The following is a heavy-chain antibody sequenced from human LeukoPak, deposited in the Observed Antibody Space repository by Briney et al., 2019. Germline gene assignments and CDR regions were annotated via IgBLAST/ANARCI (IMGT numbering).Heavy chain of an antibody. Sequence: PGGSLRLSCAASGFTFNSYAMSWVRHAPEKGLEWVATISGSGGGTYYADSVKGRFTISRDDSKNTLYLQMNSLRAEDTAVYYCAKDPRSSTSFYYFDYWGQGTLVTVSS. V-gene: IGHV3-23*01. CDR3: AKDPRSSTSFYYFDY. CDR2: ISGSGGGT. D-gene: IGHD2-2*01. CDR1: GFTFNSYA. J-gene: IGHJ4*02.